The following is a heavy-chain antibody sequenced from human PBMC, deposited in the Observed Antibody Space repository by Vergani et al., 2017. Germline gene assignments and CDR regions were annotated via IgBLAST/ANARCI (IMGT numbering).Heavy chain of an antibody. CDR2: IYHSGST. CDR1: GGSISSGGYS. D-gene: IGHD5-18*01. Sequence: QLQLQESGSGLVQPSQTLSLTCAVSGGSISSGGYSWSWVRQPPGKGLEWTGYIYHSGSTYYNPSLKSRVTISVDRSKNQFSLKLSSVTAADTAVYYCARDRGYSYGLDYWGQGTLVTVSS. V-gene: IGHV4-30-2*01. CDR3: ARDRGYSYGLDY. J-gene: IGHJ4*02.